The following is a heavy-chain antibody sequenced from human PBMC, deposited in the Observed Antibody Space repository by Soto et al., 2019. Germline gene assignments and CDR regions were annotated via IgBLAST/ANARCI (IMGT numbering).Heavy chain of an antibody. J-gene: IGHJ5*02. CDR3: ARQGGKMRSFEWLAIDP. CDR2: IDYSGKT. D-gene: IGHD6-19*01. Sequence: QVQLQESGPGLVKPSETLSLRCSVSGASINSDPYFWDLIRQSPGRVLEWIGSIDYSGKTYYNPSLKSRLTISVDPPKSQFSLNISAVTAADTAVYFCARQGGKMRSFEWLAIDPWGQGTLVTVSS. V-gene: IGHV4-39*01. CDR1: GASINSDPYF.